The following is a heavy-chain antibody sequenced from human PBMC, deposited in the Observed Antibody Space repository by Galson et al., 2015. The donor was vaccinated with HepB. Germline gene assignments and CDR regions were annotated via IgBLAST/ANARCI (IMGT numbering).Heavy chain of an antibody. CDR2: ISSSSSYI. D-gene: IGHD2-2*01. J-gene: IGHJ4*02. CDR3: AREMGYCSSTSCYAPGIAAADGGDY. Sequence: SLRLSCAASGFTFSSYSMNWVRQAPGKGLEWVSSISSSSSYIYYADSVKGRFTISRDNAKNSLYLQMNSLRAEDTAVYYCAREMGYCSSTSCYAPGIAAADGGDYWGQGTLVTVSS. V-gene: IGHV3-21*01. CDR1: GFTFSSYS.